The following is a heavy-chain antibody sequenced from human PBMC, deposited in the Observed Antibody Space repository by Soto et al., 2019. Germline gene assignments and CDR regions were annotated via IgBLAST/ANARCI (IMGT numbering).Heavy chain of an antibody. J-gene: IGHJ4*02. V-gene: IGHV3-48*02. CDR1: GFTFSSYS. CDR2: ISSSSTI. Sequence: PGGSLRLSCAASGFTFSSYSMNWVRQAPGKGLEWVSYISSSSTIYYADSVKGRFTLSRDNAKNSLYLQMNSLRDEDTAVYYCARDSVPTVTTRSFDYWGQGTLVTVSS. D-gene: IGHD4-17*01. CDR3: ARDSVPTVTTRSFDY.